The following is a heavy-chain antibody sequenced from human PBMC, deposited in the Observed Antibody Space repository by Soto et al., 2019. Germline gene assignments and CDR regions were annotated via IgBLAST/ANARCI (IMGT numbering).Heavy chain of an antibody. V-gene: IGHV4-59*01. CDR3: ARSFRQYYYYYDVDV. D-gene: IGHD6-6*01. Sequence: QVQLQESGPGLVKPSETLSLTCTVSGGSISSYYWSWIRQPPGKGLEWIGYIYYSGSTNYNPSLKSRVTISGDTTKNQFSLKLSFVTAADTAVYYCARSFRQYYYYYDVDVWGKGTTVTVSS. CDR1: GGSISSYY. J-gene: IGHJ6*03. CDR2: IYYSGST.